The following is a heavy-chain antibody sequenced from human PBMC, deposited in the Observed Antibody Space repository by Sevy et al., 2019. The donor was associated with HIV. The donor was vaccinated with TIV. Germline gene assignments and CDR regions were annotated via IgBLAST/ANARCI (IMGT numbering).Heavy chain of an antibody. D-gene: IGHD6-6*01. CDR2: IYYTGNI. Sequence: SETLSLTCSVSGGSISSYFWSWIRQPPGKGLEWIGNIYYTGNIDYKPSLKSRVTMSLDTSKNHFSLRLSSVTAADTAVYYCARDLAARPRVFDYWGQGSLVTVSS. V-gene: IGHV4-59*01. CDR3: ARDLAARPRVFDY. CDR1: GGSISSYF. J-gene: IGHJ4*02.